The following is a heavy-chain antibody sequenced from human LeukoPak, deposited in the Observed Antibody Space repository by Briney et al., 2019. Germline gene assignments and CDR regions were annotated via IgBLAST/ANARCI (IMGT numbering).Heavy chain of an antibody. CDR3: ARHYGSGAHPLDY. CDR1: GGSISGYY. D-gene: IGHD3-10*01. CDR2: IYYTGNT. J-gene: IGHJ4*02. V-gene: IGHV4-59*01. Sequence: SETLSLTCTVSGGSISGYYWSWIRQPPGKGLEWLGFIYYTGNTKYNPSLNSRLTMSVDTSRNQFSLRLSSVTAADTAVYYCARHYGSGAHPLDYWGQGTLATVSS.